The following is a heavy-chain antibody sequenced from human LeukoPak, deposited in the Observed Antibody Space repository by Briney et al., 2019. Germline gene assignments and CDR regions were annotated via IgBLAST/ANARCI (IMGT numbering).Heavy chain of an antibody. CDR3: AKSGSSVFWS. J-gene: IGHJ5*02. Sequence: GESLRLSCAASGFTFTNHWMSWVRQAPGKGLEWVANIKEDGSEKCYVDSVKSRFTVSRDNVKNSLFLQMNSLRVDDTAVYYCAKSGSSVFWSWGQGTLVTVSS. D-gene: IGHD3-3*02. CDR2: IKEDGSEK. CDR1: GFTFTNHW. V-gene: IGHV3-7*03.